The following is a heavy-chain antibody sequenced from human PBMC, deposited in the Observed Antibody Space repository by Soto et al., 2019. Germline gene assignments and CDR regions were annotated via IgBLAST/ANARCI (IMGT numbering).Heavy chain of an antibody. CDR3: AKLSAQYSRSSSVDY. V-gene: IGHV3-23*01. D-gene: IGHD6-6*01. CDR2: ISGSGGST. CDR1: GFTFSRYA. J-gene: IGHJ4*02. Sequence: GGSLTLSCAASGFTFSRYAMSWVRQAPGKGLECGSAISGSGGSTYYADSAKGRFTISRDNSKNPLYLQVNSLRAEDTAVYYCAKLSAQYSRSSSVDYWGQGTMVTVSS.